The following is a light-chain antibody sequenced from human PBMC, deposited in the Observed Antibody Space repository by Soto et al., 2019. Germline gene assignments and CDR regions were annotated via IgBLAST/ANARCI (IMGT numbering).Light chain of an antibody. CDR1: NIGVKS. Sequence: SYELTQPPSVSLAPGQTARITCGGRNIGVKSVHWYQQKPGQAPVLIVFDDSDRPSGIPGRFSGSNSGDTATLTISRVEAGDEADYYCQLCDTDSDHQVFGGGTNLTVL. CDR2: DDS. J-gene: IGLJ3*02. CDR3: QLCDTDSDHQV. V-gene: IGLV3-21*02.